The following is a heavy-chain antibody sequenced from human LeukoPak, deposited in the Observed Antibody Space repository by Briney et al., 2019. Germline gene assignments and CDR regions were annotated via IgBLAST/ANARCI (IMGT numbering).Heavy chain of an antibody. CDR2: IIPLFDTV. CDR1: GGTFYNYT. J-gene: IGHJ4*02. V-gene: IGHV1-69*05. Sequence: ASVKVSRKPSGGTFYNYTISWVRQAPGQGLEWMGGIIPLFDTVNYAQKFQGRVTITTDESTTTAYMELSSLRYEDTAVYYCARGEYSMVRGAPDWGQGTLVTVSS. D-gene: IGHD3-10*01. CDR3: ARGEYSMVRGAPD.